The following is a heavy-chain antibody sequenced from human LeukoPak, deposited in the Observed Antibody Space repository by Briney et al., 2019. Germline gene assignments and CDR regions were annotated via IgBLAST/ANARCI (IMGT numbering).Heavy chain of an antibody. CDR3: ARDRHIAAAGYYFDY. CDR1: GFTLRSYT. J-gene: IGHJ4*02. Sequence: GGSLRLSCAASGFTLRSYTMNWVRQAPGKGLEYVSAISGNGGNTFYANSVKGRFTISRDNSKNTLYLQMNSLRVEDTAVYYCARDRHIAAAGYYFDYWGQGTLVTVSS. V-gene: IGHV3-64*01. CDR2: ISGNGGNT. D-gene: IGHD6-25*01.